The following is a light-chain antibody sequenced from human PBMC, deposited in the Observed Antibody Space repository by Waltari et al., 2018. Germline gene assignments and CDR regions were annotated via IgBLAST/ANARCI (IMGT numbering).Light chain of an antibody. CDR2: EVS. V-gene: IGLV2-8*01. Sequence: QSALTQPPSASGSPGQSVTISCPGTSTDIGVSNYVSWYQQHPRKAPKLLIYEVSERPSGVPDRFSGSKSGITASLTVFGLQTEDEADYYCASFAGSNTLFGGGTKLTVL. J-gene: IGLJ2*01. CDR1: STDIGVSNY. CDR3: ASFAGSNTL.